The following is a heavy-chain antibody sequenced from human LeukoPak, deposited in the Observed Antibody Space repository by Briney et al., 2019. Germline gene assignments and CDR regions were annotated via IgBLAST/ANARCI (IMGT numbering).Heavy chain of an antibody. Sequence: ASVKVSCKASGYTFTSYDINWVRQATGQGLEWMGWMNPNTGNTGYAQKFQGRVTMTRNISISTAYMELSSLRSEDTAVYYCARGGVRSAYGSGSYYAFDIWGQGTMVTVSS. D-gene: IGHD3-10*01. CDR1: GYTFTSYD. V-gene: IGHV1-8*01. CDR3: ARGGVRSAYGSGSYYAFDI. J-gene: IGHJ3*02. CDR2: MNPNTGNT.